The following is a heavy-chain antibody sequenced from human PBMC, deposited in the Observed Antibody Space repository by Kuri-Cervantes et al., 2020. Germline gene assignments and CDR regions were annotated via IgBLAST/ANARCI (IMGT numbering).Heavy chain of an antibody. V-gene: IGHV3-49*04. J-gene: IGHJ4*02. D-gene: IGHD2-2*01. CDR1: GFIFSSFA. CDR3: CRHSVPGTPFLLDY. Sequence: GESLKISCAASGFIFSSFAMSWVRQAPGKGLEWVGFIRSKAYGGTTEYAASVKGRFTISRDDSQSIAYLQMNSLKAEDTAVYYCCRHSVPGTPFLLDYWGQGTLVTVSS. CDR2: IRSKAYGGTT.